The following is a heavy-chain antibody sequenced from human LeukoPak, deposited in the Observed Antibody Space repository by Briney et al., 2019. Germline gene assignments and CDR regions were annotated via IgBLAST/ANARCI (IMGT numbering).Heavy chain of an antibody. D-gene: IGHD3-9*01. CDR2: IIPNFGTA. CDR3: ATEIGHYDILTGYYADIDY. V-gene: IGHV1-69*05. CDR1: GGTFSSYA. Sequence: SVTVSCKASGGTFSSYAISWVRQAPGQGLEWMGRIIPNFGTANYAQKFQGRVTITTDESTSTAYMELSSLRSEDTAVYYCATEIGHYDILTGYYADIDYWGQGTLVTVSS. J-gene: IGHJ4*02.